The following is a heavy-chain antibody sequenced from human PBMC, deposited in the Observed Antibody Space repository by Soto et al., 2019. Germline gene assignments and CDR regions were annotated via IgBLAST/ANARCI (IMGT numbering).Heavy chain of an antibody. D-gene: IGHD3-3*02. J-gene: IGHJ5*02. V-gene: IGHV2-5*02. Sequence: QITLKESGPTLVKPTQTLTLTCTFSGFSLRTSGVGVGWIRQPPGKALEWLALIYWDEDKRYSPAMKSRLTLSQDTSKNQVVLTMTNMDPLDTATYYCSHRQTIRTIGWFDPLGQGTLVTVSS. CDR1: GFSLRTSGVG. CDR2: IYWDEDK. CDR3: SHRQTIRTIGWFDP.